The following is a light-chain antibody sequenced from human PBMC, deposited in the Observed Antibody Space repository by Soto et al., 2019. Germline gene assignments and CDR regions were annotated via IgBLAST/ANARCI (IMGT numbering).Light chain of an antibody. J-gene: IGLJ1*01. CDR3: VSYAGGAYV. V-gene: IGLV2-8*01. CDR2: DVN. CDR1: SSDVGGYIF. Sequence: SVLTQPPSASGSPGQSVTISCTGTSSDVGGYIFVSWYQQHPGKAPKLMIYDVNKRPSGVPDRFSGSKSDNPASLTVSGLQAEDEADYYCVSYAGGAYVFGTGTKVTVL.